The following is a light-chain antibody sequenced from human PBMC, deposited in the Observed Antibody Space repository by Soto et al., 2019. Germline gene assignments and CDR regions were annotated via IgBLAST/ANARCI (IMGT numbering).Light chain of an antibody. CDR1: SSDIGGYNY. J-gene: IGLJ3*02. CDR3: AAWDDSLSGWM. CDR2: EVS. V-gene: IGLV2-14*01. Sequence: QSVLTQPASVSGSPGQSITISCTGTSSDIGGYNYVSWYQQHPGEAPKLVIYEVSNRPSGVSNRFSGSKSGNTASLTISGLQADDEADYYCAAWDDSLSGWMFGGGTKLTVL.